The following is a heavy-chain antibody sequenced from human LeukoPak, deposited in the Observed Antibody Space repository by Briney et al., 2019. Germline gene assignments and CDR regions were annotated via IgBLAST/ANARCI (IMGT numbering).Heavy chain of an antibody. J-gene: IGHJ4*02. CDR1: GFSFNTYW. CDR3: ARDHSSWEVPSDY. CDR2: MNTDGSDR. D-gene: IGHD6-13*01. V-gene: IGHV3-74*01. Sequence: PGGSLRLSCAASGFSFNTYWMHWVRQVPGKGLVWVSGMNTDGSDRSYADSVKGRFTISRDNAKNTLYLQMNSLRVEDTAVYYCARDHSSWEVPSDYWGQGTLVTVSS.